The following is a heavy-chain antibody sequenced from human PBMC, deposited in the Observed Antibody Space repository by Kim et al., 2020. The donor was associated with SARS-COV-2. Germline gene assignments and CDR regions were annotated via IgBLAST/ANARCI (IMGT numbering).Heavy chain of an antibody. V-gene: IGHV3-7*01. CDR1: GFIFSRHR. CDR3: AREGDAFDI. J-gene: IGHJ3*02. Sequence: GGSLRLSCAASGFIFSRHRISWIRQAPGKGLEWVANIGQDGSDAYYVDSVKGRFTLSSDNAKKSLYLQMNSLRVAATAMYYCAREGDAFDIWGQGTMVTV. CDR2: IGQDGSDA.